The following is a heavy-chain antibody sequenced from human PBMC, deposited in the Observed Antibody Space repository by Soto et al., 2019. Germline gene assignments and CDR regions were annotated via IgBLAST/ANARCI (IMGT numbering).Heavy chain of an antibody. Sequence: GGSLRLSCAGSGFTFGDSYMSWIRQAPGKGLEWLSYISPGSRYPAYADSVEGRFTISRDNAKRSLYLQMMSLTAEDTAIYYCVRGGGGGLFDPWGQGTMVTVSS. V-gene: IGHV3-11*06. J-gene: IGHJ5*02. CDR3: VRGGGGGLFDP. CDR1: GFTFGDSY. D-gene: IGHD2-15*01. CDR2: ISPGSRYP.